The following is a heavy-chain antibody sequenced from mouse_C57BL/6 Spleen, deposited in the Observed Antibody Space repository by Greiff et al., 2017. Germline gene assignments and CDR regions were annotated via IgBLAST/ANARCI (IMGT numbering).Heavy chain of an antibody. CDR3: TTANWDDYAMDY. D-gene: IGHD4-1*01. J-gene: IGHJ4*01. CDR2: IDPEDGDT. Sequence: DVKLLESGAELVRPGASVKLSCTASGFNIKDYYMHWVKQRPEQGLEWIGRIDPEDGDTEYAPKFQGKATMTADTSSNTAYLQLSSLTSEDTAVYYCTTANWDDYAMDYWGQGTSVTVSS. CDR1: GFNIKDYY. V-gene: IGHV14-1*01.